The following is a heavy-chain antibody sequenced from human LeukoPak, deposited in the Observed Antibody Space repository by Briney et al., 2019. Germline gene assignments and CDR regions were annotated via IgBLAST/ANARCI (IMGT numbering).Heavy chain of an antibody. CDR1: GYTFTGYY. CDR3: ARDERAAIRYKAFDI. CDR2: INPNSGGT. J-gene: IGHJ3*02. D-gene: IGHD1-14*01. Sequence: ASVKVPCKSSGYTFTGYYMHWVRQAPGQGLEWMGWINPNSGGTNYAQKFQGRVAVTRDTSTSTVYMELSSLRSDDTAVYYCARDERAAIRYKAFDIWGQGTMVTVSS. V-gene: IGHV1-2*02.